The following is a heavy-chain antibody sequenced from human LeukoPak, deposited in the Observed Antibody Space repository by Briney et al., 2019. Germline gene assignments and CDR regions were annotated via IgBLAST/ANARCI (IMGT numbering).Heavy chain of an antibody. CDR3: TRDEYGAHDY. D-gene: IGHD4/OR15-4a*01. J-gene: IGHJ4*02. CDR2: IGTAGNT. Sequence: GGSLRLSCAASGFTFSNYDMHWVRQAPGKGLEWVSVIGTAGNTYYLGSVKGRFTISRENAKNSLFLQMNSLSAGDTAVYYCTRDEYGAHDYWGQGTLVTVSS. V-gene: IGHV3-13*01. CDR1: GFTFSNYD.